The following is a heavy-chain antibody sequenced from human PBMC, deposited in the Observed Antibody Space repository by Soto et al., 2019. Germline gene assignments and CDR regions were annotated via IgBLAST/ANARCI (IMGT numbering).Heavy chain of an antibody. V-gene: IGHV1-69*18. Sequence: QVQLVQSGAEVKKPGSSVKVSCKASGGTFSSYAISWVRQAPGQGLEWMGRIIPIFGTANYAQKFQGRVTVTADASTSTAYRELSSLRSEDTAVYYCARDRVPSAVVALGGMDVWGQGTTVTVSS. J-gene: IGHJ6*02. CDR1: GGTFSSYA. D-gene: IGHD2-15*01. CDR3: ARDRVPSAVVALGGMDV. CDR2: IIPIFGTA.